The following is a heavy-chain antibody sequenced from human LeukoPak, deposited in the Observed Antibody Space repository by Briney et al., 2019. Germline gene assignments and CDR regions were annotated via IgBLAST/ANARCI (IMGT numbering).Heavy chain of an antibody. CDR2: ISSDGSNK. CDR1: GFTFSNYA. V-gene: IGHV3-30*04. D-gene: IGHD3-16*02. J-gene: IGHJ4*02. CDR3: ARDRGEIVLDY. Sequence: GGSLRLSCAASGFTFSNYAMHWVRQAPGKGLEWVAVISSDGSNKYYADSVKGRFTFSRDNAKNSLYLQMNSLRAEDTALYYCARDRGEIVLDYWGQGTLVTVSS.